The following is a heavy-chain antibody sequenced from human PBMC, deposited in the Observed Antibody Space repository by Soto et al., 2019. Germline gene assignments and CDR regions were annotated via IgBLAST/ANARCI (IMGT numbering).Heavy chain of an antibody. D-gene: IGHD3-9*01. CDR1: GYTFTSYG. Sequence: ASVKVSCKASGYTFTSYGISWVRQAPGQGLERMGWISAYNGNTNYAQKLQGRVTMTTDTSTSTAYMELRSLRSDDTAVYYCARDETKFYDILTGYSGPDAFDIWGQGTMVTVSS. CDR3: ARDETKFYDILTGYSGPDAFDI. V-gene: IGHV1-18*01. CDR2: ISAYNGNT. J-gene: IGHJ3*02.